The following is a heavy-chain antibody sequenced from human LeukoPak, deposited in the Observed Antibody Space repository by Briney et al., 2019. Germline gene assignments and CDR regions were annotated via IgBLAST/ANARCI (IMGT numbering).Heavy chain of an antibody. J-gene: IGHJ3*02. CDR1: GGTFSSYA. Sequence: SVKVSCKASGGTFSSYAISWVRQAPGQGLEWMGSIIPIFGTANYAQKFQGRVTITTDESTSTAYMELSSLRSEDTAVYYCARELFRFSVSGTLGAFDIWGQGTMVTVSS. CDR3: ARELFRFSVSGTLGAFDI. CDR2: IIPIFGTA. V-gene: IGHV1-69*05. D-gene: IGHD6-19*01.